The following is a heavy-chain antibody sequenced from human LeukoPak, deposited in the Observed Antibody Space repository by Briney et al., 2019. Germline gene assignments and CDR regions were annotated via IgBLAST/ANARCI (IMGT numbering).Heavy chain of an antibody. CDR2: ISGSDGTT. CDR3: AKDSPLAGTTIGAN. Sequence: PTGGSLRLSCAASGFTFSSYAMHWVRQAPGKGLEWVSAISGSDGTTYYADSVKGRFTISRDNSKNTLYLQLNSLRAEDTAVYYCAKDSPLAGTTIGANWGQGTLVTVSS. D-gene: IGHD1-7*01. J-gene: IGHJ4*02. V-gene: IGHV3-23*01. CDR1: GFTFSSYA.